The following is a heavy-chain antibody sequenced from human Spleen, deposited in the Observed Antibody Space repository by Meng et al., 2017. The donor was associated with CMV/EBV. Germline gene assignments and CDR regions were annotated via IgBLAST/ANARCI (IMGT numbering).Heavy chain of an antibody. CDR1: GYTFSSY. D-gene: IGHD4-23*01. J-gene: IGHJ4*02. CDR3: ARDMGPDYGGNSDY. V-gene: IGHV3-23*01. CDR2: ISASGGST. Sequence: GGSLRLSCKASGYTFSSYWVRQAPGKGLEWVSTISASGGSTYYADSVKGRFTISRDNSKNTLYLQMNSLRAEDTAVYYCARDMGPDYGGNSDYWGQGTLVTVSS.